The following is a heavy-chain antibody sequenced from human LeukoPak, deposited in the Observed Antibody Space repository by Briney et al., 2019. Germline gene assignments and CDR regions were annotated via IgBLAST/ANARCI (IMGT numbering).Heavy chain of an antibody. D-gene: IGHD6-13*01. CDR2: ISFDGSYK. V-gene: IGHV3-30*18. CDR1: GFTFSSYD. CDR3: AKGGPSGLSAAEFDY. Sequence: PGGSLRLSCAASGFTFSSYDMHWVRQAPGKGLEWVAGISFDGSYKYSADSVKGRFSISRDNSKNTLYLQMNSLRGEDTAIYYCAKGGPSGLSAAEFDYWGQGALVTVSS. J-gene: IGHJ4*02.